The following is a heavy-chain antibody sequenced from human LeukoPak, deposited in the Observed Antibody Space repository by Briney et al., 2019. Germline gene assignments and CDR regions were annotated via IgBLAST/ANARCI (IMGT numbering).Heavy chain of an antibody. CDR1: GGTFSSYA. J-gene: IGHJ6*03. V-gene: IGHV1-69*05. CDR3: ARGGGDSSSPRYYYYYMDV. CDR2: IIPIFGTA. Sequence: VASVKVSCKASGGTFSSYAISWVRQAPGQGLEWMGRIIPIFGTANYAQKFQGRVTITTDESTSTAYMELSSLRSEDTAVYYCARGGGDSSSPRYYYYYMDVWGKGTTVTVSS. D-gene: IGHD6-6*01.